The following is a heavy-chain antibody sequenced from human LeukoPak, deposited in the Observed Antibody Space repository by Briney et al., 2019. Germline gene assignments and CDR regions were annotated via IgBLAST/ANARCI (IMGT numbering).Heavy chain of an antibody. CDR3: AREARGGEYDFWSGPDY. CDR2: ISSSSSYI. D-gene: IGHD3-3*01. Sequence: GGSLRLSCAASGFTFSSYSMNWVRQAPGKGLEWVSSISSSSSYIYYADSVKGRFTISRGNAKNSLYLQMNSLRAEDTAVYYCAREARGGEYDFWSGPDYWGQGTLVTVSS. V-gene: IGHV3-21*01. CDR1: GFTFSSYS. J-gene: IGHJ4*02.